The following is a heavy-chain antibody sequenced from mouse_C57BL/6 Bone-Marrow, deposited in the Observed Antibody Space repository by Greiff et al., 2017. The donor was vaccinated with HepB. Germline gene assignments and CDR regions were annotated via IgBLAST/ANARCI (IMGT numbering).Heavy chain of an antibody. Sequence: VQLVESGAELVKPGASVKISCKASGYAFSSYWMNWVKQRPGKGLEWIGQIYPGDGDTNYNGKFKGKATLTADKSSSTAYMQLSSLTSEDSAVYFCARLRWLLPLFDYWGQGTTLTVSS. CDR2: IYPGDGDT. CDR3: ARLRWLLPLFDY. CDR1: GYAFSSYW. V-gene: IGHV1-80*01. J-gene: IGHJ2*01. D-gene: IGHD2-3*01.